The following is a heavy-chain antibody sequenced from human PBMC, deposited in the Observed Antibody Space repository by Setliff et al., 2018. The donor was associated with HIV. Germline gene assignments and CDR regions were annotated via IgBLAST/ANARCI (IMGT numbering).Heavy chain of an antibody. V-gene: IGHV4-34*01. CDR3: ARQNIAAYWFDP. CDR1: GGSFSGYY. CDR2: IYTSGST. D-gene: IGHD6-13*01. J-gene: IGHJ5*02. Sequence: SETLSLTCAVYGGSFSGYYWSWIRQPPGKGLEWIGHIYTSGSTNYNPSLKSRVTISVDTSKNHFSLQLRSVAAADTAVYHCARQNIAAYWFDPWGQGTLVTVSS.